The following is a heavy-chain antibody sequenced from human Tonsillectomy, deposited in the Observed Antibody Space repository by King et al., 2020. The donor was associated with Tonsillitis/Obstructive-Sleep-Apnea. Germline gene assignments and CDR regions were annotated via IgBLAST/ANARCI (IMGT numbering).Heavy chain of an antibody. CDR1: GGSFSGYY. CDR3: ASATYYYDSSGYKAVWFDP. J-gene: IGHJ5*02. Sequence: VQLQQWGAGLLKPSETLSLTCAVYGGSFSGYYWSWIRQPPGKGLEWIGEINHSGSTNYNPSLKRRVTISVDTSKNQISLKLSSVTAADTAVYYCASATYYYDSSGYKAVWFDPWGQGTLVTVSS. D-gene: IGHD3-22*01. V-gene: IGHV4-34*01. CDR2: INHSGST.